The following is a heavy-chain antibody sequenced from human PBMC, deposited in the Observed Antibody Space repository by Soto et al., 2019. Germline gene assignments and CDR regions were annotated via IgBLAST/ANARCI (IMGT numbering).Heavy chain of an antibody. J-gene: IGHJ5*02. D-gene: IGHD3-22*01. CDR2: IYSSGST. CDR3: ARVQHSSESYRWFDP. CDR1: GGSISGYY. V-gene: IGHV4-4*07. Sequence: NPSETLSLTCTVSGGSISGYYWTWIRQAAGKGLEYIGRIYSSGSTNFSPSLKSRVAMSVDKSQNQFSLKLTSMTAADTAIYYCARVQHSSESYRWFDPWGQGTLVTVSS.